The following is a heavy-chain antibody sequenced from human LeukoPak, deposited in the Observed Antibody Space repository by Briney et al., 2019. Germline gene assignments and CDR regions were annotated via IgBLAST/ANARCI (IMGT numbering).Heavy chain of an antibody. CDR3: ARVRYSSGWPDY. J-gene: IGHJ4*02. V-gene: IGHV4-59*01. CDR1: GGSISSYY. Sequence: SETLSLTCTVSGGSISSYYWSWIRQPPGKGLEWIGYIYYSGSTNYNPSLKSRVTISVDTSKNQFSLKLSSVTAADTAVYYCARVRYSSGWPDYWGQGTLVTVSS. D-gene: IGHD6-19*01. CDR2: IYYSGST.